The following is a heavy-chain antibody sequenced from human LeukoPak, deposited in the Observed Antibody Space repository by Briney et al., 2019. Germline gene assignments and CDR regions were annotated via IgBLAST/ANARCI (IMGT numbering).Heavy chain of an antibody. CDR2: ISRSGDST. J-gene: IGHJ4*02. Sequence: GGSLRLSCAASGFTFSNYAMSWVRQAPGKGLECVSGISRSGDSTFYTDSVKGRFTISRDNSKNTLYLQMKSLRAEDTAVYYCAKVYSSVWTHIGHFDYWGQGTLVTVSS. CDR1: GFTFSNYA. CDR3: AKVYSSVWTHIGHFDY. V-gene: IGHV3-23*01. D-gene: IGHD6-19*01.